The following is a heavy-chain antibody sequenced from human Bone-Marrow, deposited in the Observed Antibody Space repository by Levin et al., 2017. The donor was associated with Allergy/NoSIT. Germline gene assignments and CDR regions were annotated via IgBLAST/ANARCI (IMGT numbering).Heavy chain of an antibody. J-gene: IGHJ4*02. V-gene: IGHV3-53*01. CDR1: GFTVSSNY. Sequence: GGSLRLSCAASGFTVSSNYMSWVRQAPGKGLEWVSIIYSGGSTYYADSVKGRFTISRDNSKNMPYLQMNSLRAEDTAVYYCASGDRSEVFGYWGQGTRVTVSS. CDR3: ASGDRSEVFGY. CDR2: IYSGGST. D-gene: IGHD7-27*01.